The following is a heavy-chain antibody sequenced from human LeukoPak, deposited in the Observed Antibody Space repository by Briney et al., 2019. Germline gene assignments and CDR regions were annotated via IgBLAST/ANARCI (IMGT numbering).Heavy chain of an antibody. CDR3: ARSGQRYCSGGSCFPGDY. V-gene: IGHV1-18*01. CDR2: ISAYNGNT. D-gene: IGHD2-15*01. Sequence: ASVKVSCKASGYTFTSYGISWVRQAPGQGLEWMGWISAYNGNTNYAQKLQGRVTMTRNTSISTAYMELSSLRSEDTAVYYCARSGQRYCSGGSCFPGDYWGQGTLVTVSS. J-gene: IGHJ4*02. CDR1: GYTFTSYG.